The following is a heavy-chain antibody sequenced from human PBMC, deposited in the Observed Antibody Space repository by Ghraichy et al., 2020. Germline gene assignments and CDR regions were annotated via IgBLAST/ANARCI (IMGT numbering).Heavy chain of an antibody. J-gene: IGHJ5*02. V-gene: IGHV1-8*01. CDR1: GYTFTSYD. CDR2: MNPNSGNT. D-gene: IGHD2-15*01. CDR3: AREYRYCRGGSCFGRWFDP. Sequence: ASVKVSCKASGYTFTSYDINWVRQATGQGLEWMGWMNPNSGNTGYAQKFQGRVTMTRNTSISTAYMELSSLRSEDTAVYYCAREYRYCRGGSCFGRWFDPWGQGTLVTVSS.